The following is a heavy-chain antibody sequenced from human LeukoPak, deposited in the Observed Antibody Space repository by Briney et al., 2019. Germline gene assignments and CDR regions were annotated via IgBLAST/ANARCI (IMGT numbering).Heavy chain of an antibody. V-gene: IGHV1-2*02. Sequence: GASVKVSCTASGYTFTGYYMHWVRQAPGQGLEWMGWINPNSGGTNYAQKFQGRVTMTRDTSISTAYMELSRLRSDDTAVYYCARVGIFYYDSSGYHPADYWGQGTLVTVSS. CDR2: INPNSGGT. J-gene: IGHJ4*02. CDR3: ARVGIFYYDSSGYHPADY. D-gene: IGHD3-22*01. CDR1: GYTFTGYY.